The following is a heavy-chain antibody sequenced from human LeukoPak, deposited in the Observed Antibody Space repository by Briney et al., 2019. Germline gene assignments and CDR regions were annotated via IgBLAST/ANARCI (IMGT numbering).Heavy chain of an antibody. V-gene: IGHV3-30-3*01. Sequence: PGGSLRLSCAASGFTFSSYAMHWVRQAPGKGLEWVAVISYDGSNKYYADSVKGRFTISRDNSKNTLYLQMNSLRAEDTAVYYCAREGYSYGHNDYWGQGTLVTVSS. J-gene: IGHJ4*02. CDR1: GFTFSSYA. CDR3: AREGYSYGHNDY. D-gene: IGHD5-18*01. CDR2: ISYDGSNK.